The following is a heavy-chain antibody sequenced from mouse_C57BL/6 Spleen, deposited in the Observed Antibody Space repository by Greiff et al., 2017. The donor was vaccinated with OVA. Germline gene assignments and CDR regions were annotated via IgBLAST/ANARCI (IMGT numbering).Heavy chain of an antibody. J-gene: IGHJ4*01. V-gene: IGHV1-82*01. CDR1: GYAFSSSW. CDR3: ARRGDLLWDAMDY. D-gene: IGHD2-1*01. Sequence: QVQLQQSGPELVKPGASVKLSCKASGYAFSSSWMTWVKQRPGKGLEWIGRIYPGDGDTNYNGKFKGKATLTADKSSSTAYMQLSMLTSEDSAVYFCARRGDLLWDAMDYWGQGTSVTVSS. CDR2: IYPGDGDT.